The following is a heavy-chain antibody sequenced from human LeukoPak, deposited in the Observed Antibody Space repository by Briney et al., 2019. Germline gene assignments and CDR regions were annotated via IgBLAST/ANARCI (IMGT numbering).Heavy chain of an antibody. CDR1: GASGTDYY. D-gene: IGHD7-27*01. J-gene: IGHJ5*02. CDR2: IHHSGNS. V-gene: IGHV4-59*02. Sequence: SETLSLTCTVSGASGTDYYWSWIRQSPGKGLEWISYIHHSGNSDYNPSLRSRVTTSLDTSKNQFSLNLISVTAADTAVYYCTRGHWGLQSWSQGTLVTVSS. CDR3: TRGHWGLQS.